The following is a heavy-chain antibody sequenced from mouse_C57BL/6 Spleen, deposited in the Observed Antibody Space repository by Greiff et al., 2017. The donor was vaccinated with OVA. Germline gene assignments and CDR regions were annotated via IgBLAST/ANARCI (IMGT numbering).Heavy chain of an antibody. CDR3: ARWDDYDAFAY. CDR2: IDPSDSYT. CDR1: GYTFTSYW. D-gene: IGHD2-4*01. J-gene: IGHJ3*01. Sequence: QVQLQQPGAELVMPGASVKLSCKASGYTFTSYWMHWVKQRPGQGLEWIGEIDPSDSYTNYNQKFKGKSTLTVDKSSSTAYMQLSSLTSEDSAVYYCARWDDYDAFAYWGQGTLVTVSA. V-gene: IGHV1-69*01.